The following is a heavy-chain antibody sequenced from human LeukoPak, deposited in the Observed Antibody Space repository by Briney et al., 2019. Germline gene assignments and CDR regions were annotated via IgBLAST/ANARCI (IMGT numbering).Heavy chain of an antibody. J-gene: IGHJ5*02. D-gene: IGHD2-2*02. V-gene: IGHV4-34*01. Sequence: SETLSLTCAVYGGSFSGYYWSWIRQPPGKGLEWIGEINHSGSTNYNPSLKSRVTISVDTSQNQFSLKLSSVTAADTAVYYCARHPHCSSGSCYSWFDPWGQGTLVTVSS. CDR2: INHSGST. CDR3: ARHPHCSSGSCYSWFDP. CDR1: GGSFSGYY.